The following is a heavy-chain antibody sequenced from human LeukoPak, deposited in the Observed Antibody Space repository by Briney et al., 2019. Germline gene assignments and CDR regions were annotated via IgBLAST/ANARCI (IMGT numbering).Heavy chain of an antibody. V-gene: IGHV3-7*01. D-gene: IGHD6-13*01. CDR3: ARRWYSSTRNNYYYYMDV. CDR1: GFTFSTYW. J-gene: IGHJ6*03. Sequence: GGSLRLSCAASGFTFSTYWMSWVRQAPGKGLEWVANIKQDGSEKYYVDSMKGRFTISRDNAKNSLYLQMNSLRAEDTAVYYCARRWYSSTRNNYYYYMDVWGKGTTVTVSS. CDR2: IKQDGSEK.